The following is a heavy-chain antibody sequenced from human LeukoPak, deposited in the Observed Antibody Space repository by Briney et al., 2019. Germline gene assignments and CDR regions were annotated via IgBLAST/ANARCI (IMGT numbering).Heavy chain of an antibody. D-gene: IGHD1-26*01. J-gene: IGHJ4*02. CDR3: ASSVGSTDY. CDR1: GESLSKYY. V-gene: IGHV4-34*01. Sequence: SETLSLTCAVYGESLSKYYWTWIRQSPGKGLEWIGEINHRGSTNLNPSLRSRVTLSVDTSRHQFSLKLTSVTAADAAVYYCASSVGSTDYWGQGTLVTVSS. CDR2: INHRGST.